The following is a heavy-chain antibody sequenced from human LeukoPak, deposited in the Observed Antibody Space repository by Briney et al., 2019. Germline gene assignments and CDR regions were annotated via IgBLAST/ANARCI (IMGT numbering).Heavy chain of an antibody. D-gene: IGHD5-24*01. J-gene: IGHJ4*02. CDR1: GYTFTEYG. CDR3: ARDIDNFVPTSY. V-gene: IGHV1-18*04. CDR2: INPLDGST. Sequence: ASVKVSCKSSGYTFTEYGISWVRQAPGQGLEWMGRINPLDGSTNYRQKFQGRVTMTTDTSTNTVFMELRSLRSDDTALYYCARDIDNFVPTSYWGQGILITVSS.